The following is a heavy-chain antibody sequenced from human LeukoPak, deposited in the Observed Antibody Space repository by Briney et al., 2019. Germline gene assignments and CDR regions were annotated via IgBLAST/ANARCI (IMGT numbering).Heavy chain of an antibody. D-gene: IGHD3-10*01. V-gene: IGHV4-59*01. Sequence: SETLSLTCTVPGGSLSSYYWSWIPQPPRKGLEWIGYIYYRGSTNYNPSRKSRVTISVDTSKNQFSLKLSSVTAADTAVYYCARSLYYGSGSSILDFDYWGQGTLVTVSS. CDR3: ARSLYYGSGSSILDFDY. CDR2: IYYRGST. J-gene: IGHJ4*02. CDR1: GGSLSSYY.